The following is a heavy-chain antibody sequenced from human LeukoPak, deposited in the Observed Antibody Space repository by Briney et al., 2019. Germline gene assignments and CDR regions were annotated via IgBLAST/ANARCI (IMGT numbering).Heavy chain of an antibody. D-gene: IGHD3-10*01. CDR1: GGSISSYY. CDR3: ARHGGVVRGEGSDAFDI. CDR2: IWHSGST. J-gene: IGHJ3*02. Sequence: SETLSLTCTVSGGSISSYYWSCIRQPPGQGLEWIGYIWHSGSTNYNPSLKSRVTISVDTSKNQFSLKLSSVTAADTAVYYCARHGGVVRGEGSDAFDIWGQGTMVTVSS. V-gene: IGHV4-59*08.